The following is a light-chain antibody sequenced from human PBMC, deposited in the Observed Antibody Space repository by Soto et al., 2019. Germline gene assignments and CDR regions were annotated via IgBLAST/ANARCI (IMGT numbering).Light chain of an antibody. CDR1: QSINSR. J-gene: IGKJ1*01. CDR2: KAS. V-gene: IGKV1-5*03. CDR3: QQYNNYWT. Sequence: DIQMTQSPCTLSASVGDRVTITCRASQSINSRLAWYQQKPGKAPKLLIYKASSLESGVPSRFSGSGSGTEFTLTISSLQPDDFATYYCQQYNNYWTFGQGSKVEIK.